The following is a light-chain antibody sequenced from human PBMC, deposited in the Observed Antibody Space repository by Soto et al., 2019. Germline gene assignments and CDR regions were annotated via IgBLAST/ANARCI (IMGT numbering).Light chain of an antibody. CDR2: ANN. J-gene: IGLJ1*01. CDR3: GTWDSSLSAYV. V-gene: IGLV1-51*01. CDR1: SSNIENNF. Sequence: QSVLTQPPSVSAAPGQKGTISCSGSSSNIENNFVSWYQQLPGTAPKLLIYANNERPSGIPDRFSGSKSGTSATLGITGLQTGDEADYYCGTWDSSLSAYVFGTGTKLTVL.